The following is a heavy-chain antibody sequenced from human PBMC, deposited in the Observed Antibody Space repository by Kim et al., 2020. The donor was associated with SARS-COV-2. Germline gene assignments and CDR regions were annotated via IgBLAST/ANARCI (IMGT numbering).Heavy chain of an antibody. D-gene: IGHD1-26*01. CDR2: IDYSGST. Sequence: SETLSLTCTVSGGSISSSSYYWGWIRQPPGKGLEWIGSIDYSGSTYYNPSLKSQVTISVDTSKNQFSLKLSSVTAADTAVYYCAREPRQEPNFDYWGQGTLVTVSS. J-gene: IGHJ4*02. CDR1: GGSISSSSYY. CDR3: AREPRQEPNFDY. V-gene: IGHV4-39*07.